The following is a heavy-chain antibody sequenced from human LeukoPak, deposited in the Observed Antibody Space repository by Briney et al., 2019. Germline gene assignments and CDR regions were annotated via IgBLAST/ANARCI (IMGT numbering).Heavy chain of an antibody. V-gene: IGHV3-23*01. CDR1: GLTFSSYA. CDR3: AKGAGITMIVVVFDY. D-gene: IGHD3-22*01. CDR2: ISGSGGRT. J-gene: IGHJ4*02. Sequence: GGSLRLSCAASGLTFSSYAMSWVRQAPGKGLEWVSAISGSGGRTYYADSVKGRFTISRDNSKNTLYLQMNSLRAEDTAVYYCAKGAGITMIVVVFDYWGQGTLVTVSS.